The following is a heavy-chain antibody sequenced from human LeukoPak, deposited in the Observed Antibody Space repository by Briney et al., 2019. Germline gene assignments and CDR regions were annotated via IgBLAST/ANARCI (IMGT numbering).Heavy chain of an antibody. CDR2: ISAYNGNT. CDR3: AREGLLEYDILTGYSGEDY. J-gene: IGHJ4*02. D-gene: IGHD3-9*01. V-gene: IGHV1-18*01. Sequence: ASVKVSCKASGYTFTSYGISWVRQAPGQGLEWMGWISAYNGNTNYAQKLQGRVTMTTDTSTSTAYMELRSLRSDDTAVYYCAREGLLEYDILTGYSGEDYWGQGTLVTVSS. CDR1: GYTFTSYG.